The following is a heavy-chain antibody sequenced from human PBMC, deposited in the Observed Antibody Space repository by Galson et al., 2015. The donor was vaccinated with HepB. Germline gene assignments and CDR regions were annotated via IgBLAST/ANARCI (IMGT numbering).Heavy chain of an antibody. CDR1: GFTFDDYA. CDR2: ISWNSGSI. Sequence: SLRLSCAASGFTFDDYAMHWVRQAPGKGLEWVSGISWNSGSIGYADSVKGRFTISRDNTKNSLYLQMNSLRAEDTALYYCAKGGAPTVTTEFDYWGQGTLVTVSS. V-gene: IGHV3-9*01. D-gene: IGHD4-17*01. J-gene: IGHJ4*02. CDR3: AKGGAPTVTTEFDY.